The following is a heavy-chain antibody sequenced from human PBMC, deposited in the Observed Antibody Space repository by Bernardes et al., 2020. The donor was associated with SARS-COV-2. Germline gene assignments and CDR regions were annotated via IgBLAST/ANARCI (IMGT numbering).Heavy chain of an antibody. CDR3: VTLGQLVLYASDV. D-gene: IGHD6-6*01. CDR1: GFPFPNYW. Sequence: GGSLILSCVASGFPFPNYWMNWVRQAPGQGLVWVSRISGDGSSASYADSVRGRFTMSRDNSRNTVYLHMTSLRADDTAMYYCVTLGQLVLYASDVWGQGTMVSVSS. CDR2: ISGDGSSA. V-gene: IGHV3-74*03. J-gene: IGHJ3*01.